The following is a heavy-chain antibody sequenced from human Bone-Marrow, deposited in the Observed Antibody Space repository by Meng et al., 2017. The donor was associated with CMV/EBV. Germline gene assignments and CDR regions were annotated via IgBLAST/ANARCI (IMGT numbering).Heavy chain of an antibody. J-gene: IGHJ4*02. V-gene: IGHV4-59*11. D-gene: IGHD1-1*01. CDR1: GVSISTHY. Sequence: QVTLNQPGPGLVKPSGPLSLTCRVSGVSISTHYWSWIRQTPGKGLEWIASIHYTGRADYSPSLKSRVTVSVDTSDSQLSLKLSSVTTADTAMYYCAERGGGYWGQGILVTVSS. CDR2: IHYTGRA. CDR3: AERGGGY.